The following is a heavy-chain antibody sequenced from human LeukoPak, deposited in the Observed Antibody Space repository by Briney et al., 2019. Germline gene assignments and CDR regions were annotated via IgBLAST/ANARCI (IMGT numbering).Heavy chain of an antibody. V-gene: IGHV3-74*01. CDR2: INSDGSST. J-gene: IGHJ4*02. CDR3: AMTPCSGGSCYDSAVDY. Sequence: GGSLRLSCAASGFTFSSYWMHWVRQAPGKGLVWVSRINSDGSSTSYADSVKGRFTISRDNAKNTLYLQMNSLRAEDTAVYYCAMTPCSGGSCYDSAVDYWGQGTLVTVSS. CDR1: GFTFSSYW. D-gene: IGHD2-15*01.